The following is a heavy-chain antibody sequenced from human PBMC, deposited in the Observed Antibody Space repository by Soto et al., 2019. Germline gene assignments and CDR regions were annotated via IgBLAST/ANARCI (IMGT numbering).Heavy chain of an antibody. Sequence: GGSLRLSCAASGFTFSSYAMSWVRQAPGKGLEWVSAISGSGGSTYYADSVKGRFTISRDNSKNTLYLQMNSLRAEDTAVYYCAKEILDYYDSSGYSETPNWFDPWGQGTLVTVSS. D-gene: IGHD3-22*01. CDR1: GFTFSSYA. CDR3: AKEILDYYDSSGYSETPNWFDP. V-gene: IGHV3-23*01. CDR2: ISGSGGST. J-gene: IGHJ5*02.